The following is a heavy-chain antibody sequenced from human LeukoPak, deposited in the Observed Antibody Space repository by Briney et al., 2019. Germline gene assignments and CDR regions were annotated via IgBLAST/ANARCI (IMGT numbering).Heavy chain of an antibody. J-gene: IGHJ4*02. CDR2: ISSSSSYI. D-gene: IGHD5-18*01. V-gene: IGHV3-21*01. CDR3: ARVRGYSYGDFDY. Sequence: GGSLRLSCAASGFTFSSYSMNWVRQAPGKGLEWVSSISSSSSYIYYADSVKGRFTISRDNAKNSLYLQMNSLRAEDMAVYYCARVRGYSYGDFDYWGQGTLVTISS. CDR1: GFTFSSYS.